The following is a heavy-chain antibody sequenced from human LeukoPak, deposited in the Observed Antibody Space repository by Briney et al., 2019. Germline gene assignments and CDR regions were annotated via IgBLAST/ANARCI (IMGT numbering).Heavy chain of an antibody. CDR1: GYTFTSYG. D-gene: IGHD6-13*01. CDR2: ISAYNGNT. CDR3: ASDISRIAAAAPSFDY. J-gene: IGHJ4*02. V-gene: IGHV1-18*01. Sequence: ASVKVSCKASGYTFTSYGISWVRQAPGQGLEWMGWISAYNGNTNYAQKLQGRVTMTTDTSTSTAYMELRSLRSDDTAVYYCASDISRIAAAAPSFDYWGQGTLVTVSS.